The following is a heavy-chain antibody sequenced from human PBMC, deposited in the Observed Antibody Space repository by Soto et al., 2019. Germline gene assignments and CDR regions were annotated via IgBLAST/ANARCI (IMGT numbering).Heavy chain of an antibody. CDR3: ASKSGLGSTYYYYYGMDV. D-gene: IGHD3-3*01. Sequence: GESLKISCKGSVYSFTSYWIGWVRQMPVKGLEWLGIIYPGDSATRYSPSFQCQGTISADKSISAAYLQWSSLKASDTAMYYCASKSGLGSTYYYYYGMDVWGQGTTVTVSS. CDR2: IYPGDSAT. CDR1: VYSFTSYW. V-gene: IGHV5-51*01. J-gene: IGHJ6*02.